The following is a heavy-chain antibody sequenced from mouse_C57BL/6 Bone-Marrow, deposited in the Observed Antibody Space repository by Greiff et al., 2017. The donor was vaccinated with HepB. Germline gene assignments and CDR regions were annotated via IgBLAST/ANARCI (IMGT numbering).Heavy chain of an antibody. CDR1: GYSITSGYD. D-gene: IGHD2-1*01. J-gene: IGHJ4*01. CDR3: ARGGIYYGNYGAMDY. CDR2: ISYSGST. Sequence: VQLQESGPGMVKPSQSLSLTCTVTGYSITSGYDWHWIRHFPGNKLEWMGYISYSGSTNYNPSLKSRISITHDTSKNHFFLKLNSVTTEDTATYYCARGGIYYGNYGAMDYWGQGTSVTVSS. V-gene: IGHV3-1*01.